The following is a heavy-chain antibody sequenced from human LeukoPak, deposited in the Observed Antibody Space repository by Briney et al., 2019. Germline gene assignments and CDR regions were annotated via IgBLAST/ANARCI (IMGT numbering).Heavy chain of an antibody. J-gene: IGHJ4*02. CDR2: INHSGST. V-gene: IGHV4-34*01. CDR3: ARDRNCSSTSCYHHGVDY. D-gene: IGHD2-2*01. Sequence: SETLSLTCAVYGGSFSGYYWSWIRQPPGKGLEWIGEINHSGSTNHNPSLKSRVTISVDTSKNQFSLKLSSATAADTAVYYCARDRNCSSTSCYHHGVDYWGQGTLVTVSS. CDR1: GGSFSGYY.